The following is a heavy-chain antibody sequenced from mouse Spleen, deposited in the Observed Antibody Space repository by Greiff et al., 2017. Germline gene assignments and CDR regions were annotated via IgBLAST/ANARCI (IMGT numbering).Heavy chain of an antibody. V-gene: IGHV1S81*02. CDR1: GYTFTSYW. J-gene: IGHJ2*01. D-gene: IGHD4-1*01. Sequence: VQLQQPGAELVKPGASVKLSCKASGYTFTSYWMHWVKQRPGQGLEWIGEINPSNGRTNYNEKFKSKATLTVDKSSSTAYMQLSSLTSEDSAVYYCARGGLGRYWGQGTTLTVSS. CDR3: ARGGLGRY. CDR2: INPSNGRT.